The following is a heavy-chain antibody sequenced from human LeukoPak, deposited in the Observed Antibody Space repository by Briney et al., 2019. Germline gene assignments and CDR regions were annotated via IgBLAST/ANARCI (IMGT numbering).Heavy chain of an antibody. D-gene: IGHD6-6*01. CDR1: GFTFSSYS. CDR3: ARGDSSSSGWFDP. CDR2: ISSSSSTI. V-gene: IGHV3-48*01. Sequence: GGSLRLSCAASGFTFSSYSMNWVRQAPGKGLEWVSYISSSSSTIYYADSVKGRFTISRDNAKNSLYLQMNSLRAEDTAVYYCARGDSSSSGWFDPWGQGTLVTVSS. J-gene: IGHJ5*02.